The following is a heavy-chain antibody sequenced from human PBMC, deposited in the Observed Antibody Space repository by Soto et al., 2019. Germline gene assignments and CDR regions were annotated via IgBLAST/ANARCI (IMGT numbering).Heavy chain of an antibody. J-gene: IGHJ4*02. CDR3: ARDSRTLFETNRVRSDY. CDR1: GFTYSKYW. V-gene: IGHV3-7*03. Sequence: GGSLRLSCVASGFTYSKYWMSWARQAPVKGLEWVANIKQDASERNYMDSVRGRFTISRDNAKNSVYLQMDSLRAEDTAVYYRARDSRTLFETNRVRSDYWGQGTLVTVSS. D-gene: IGHD2-2*01. CDR2: IKQDASER.